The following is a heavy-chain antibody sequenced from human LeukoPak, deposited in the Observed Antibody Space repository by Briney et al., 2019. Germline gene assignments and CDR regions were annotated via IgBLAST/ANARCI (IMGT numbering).Heavy chain of an antibody. CDR2: INPSDGST. Sequence: ASVTVSCKPSGYTFTSYYMQWVRQAPGQGLEWVGIINPSDGSTSSAQKFQGRVTMTRDTSTSTVYMELSSLRSEDTAVYYCEVVPNYWGQGTLVTVSS. D-gene: IGHD3-22*01. CDR1: GYTFTSYY. CDR3: EVVPNY. V-gene: IGHV1-46*01. J-gene: IGHJ4*02.